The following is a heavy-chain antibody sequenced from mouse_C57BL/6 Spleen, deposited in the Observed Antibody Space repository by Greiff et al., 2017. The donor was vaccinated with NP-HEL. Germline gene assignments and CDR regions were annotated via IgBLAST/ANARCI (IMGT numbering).Heavy chain of an antibody. D-gene: IGHD4-1*01. Sequence: VQLQQPGAELVMPGASVKLSCKASGYTFTSYWMHWVKQRPGQGLEWIGEIDPSDSYTNYNQKFKGKSTLTVDKSSSTAYMQLSSLTSEDSAVYYCARDGTGTDYWGQGTTLTVSS. CDR1: GYTFTSYW. J-gene: IGHJ2*01. V-gene: IGHV1-69*01. CDR3: ARDGTGTDY. CDR2: IDPSDSYT.